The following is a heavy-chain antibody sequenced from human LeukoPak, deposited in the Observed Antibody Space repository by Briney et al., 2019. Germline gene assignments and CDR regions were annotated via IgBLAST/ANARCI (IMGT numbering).Heavy chain of an antibody. CDR2: IKSKVVGGTT. Sequence: GGSLRLSCAASGFTFSSYSMNWVRQAPGKGLEWVGRIKSKVVGGTTDYAAPVKGRFTISRDDSKNMVYLQMNSLKTEDTALYYCTTDLPGNPDDYWGQGTLVTVSS. V-gene: IGHV3-15*01. J-gene: IGHJ4*02. CDR1: GFTFSSYS. D-gene: IGHD3-9*01. CDR3: TTDLPGNPDDY.